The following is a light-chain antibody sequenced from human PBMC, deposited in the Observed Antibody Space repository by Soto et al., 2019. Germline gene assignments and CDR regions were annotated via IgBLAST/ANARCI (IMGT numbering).Light chain of an antibody. V-gene: IGKV3-15*01. Sequence: EIVMTQSPASLSVSPGDGATLSCRASQSVASNVAWYQQKPGQGPRRLIHGASTRAASVPSRFSGSGSGTDFTLTISSLQSEDFAFYYGQHYHNWPPQYSFGQGTKLQIK. CDR1: QSVASN. J-gene: IGKJ2*01. CDR3: QHYHNWPPQYS. CDR2: GAS.